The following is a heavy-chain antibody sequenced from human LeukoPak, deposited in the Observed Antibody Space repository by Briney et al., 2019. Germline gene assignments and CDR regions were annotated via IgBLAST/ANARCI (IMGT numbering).Heavy chain of an antibody. CDR2: INHNSGGT. CDR3: ATLFGTPLYGMDV. V-gene: IGHV1-2*02. D-gene: IGHD2-21*01. Sequence: GSVKASCLASGYTFTGYFMNWVRQAPGQGLEWMGWINHNSGGTNYAQKFQGIVTMTRDTSISTAYMELSRLRSDDTAVYYCATLFGTPLYGMDVWGQGTTVTVSS. CDR1: GYTFTGYF. J-gene: IGHJ6*02.